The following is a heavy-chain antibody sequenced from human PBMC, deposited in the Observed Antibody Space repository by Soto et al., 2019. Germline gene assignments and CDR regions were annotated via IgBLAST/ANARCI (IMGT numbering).Heavy chain of an antibody. Sequence: ETLSLTCAVSEYSISSGYYWGWIRQPPGKGLEWIGSMYHSGTSSYNPSLKSRVTMSVDTSKNEFSLKLSSVTAADTAVYYCARDHYSSGYMVSPYWGQGALVTVSS. CDR1: EYSISSGYY. CDR2: MYHSGTS. CDR3: ARDHYSSGYMVSPY. D-gene: IGHD6-25*01. V-gene: IGHV4-38-2*02. J-gene: IGHJ4*02.